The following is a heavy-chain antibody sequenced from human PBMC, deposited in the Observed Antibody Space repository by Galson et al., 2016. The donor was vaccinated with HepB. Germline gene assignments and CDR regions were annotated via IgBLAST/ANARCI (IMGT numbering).Heavy chain of an antibody. Sequence: SVKVSCKVSGDKFTAHGISWVRQAPGQGLEYLGWISPNNGYALPAEKFQGRLTMTTDTATSTAYMELRSLTNDDTAVYYCAREGRTDNYVRGGAMDVWGQGTTVTVSS. D-gene: IGHD3-10*02. V-gene: IGHV1-18*04. J-gene: IGHJ6*02. CDR1: GDKFTAHG. CDR2: ISPNNGYA. CDR3: AREGRTDNYVRGGAMDV.